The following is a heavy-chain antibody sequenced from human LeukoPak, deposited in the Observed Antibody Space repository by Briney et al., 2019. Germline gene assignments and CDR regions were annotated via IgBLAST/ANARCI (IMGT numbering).Heavy chain of an antibody. D-gene: IGHD4-11*01. CDR3: ARRRSDYTNFDY. J-gene: IGHJ4*02. Sequence: PSETLSLTCTVSGGSISSYYWSWIRQPPGKGLEWIGYIYYSGSTNYNPSLKSRVTISVDTSKNQFSLKLSSVTAADTAVYYCARRRSDYTNFDYWGQGTLVTVSS. V-gene: IGHV4-59*08. CDR2: IYYSGST. CDR1: GGSISSYY.